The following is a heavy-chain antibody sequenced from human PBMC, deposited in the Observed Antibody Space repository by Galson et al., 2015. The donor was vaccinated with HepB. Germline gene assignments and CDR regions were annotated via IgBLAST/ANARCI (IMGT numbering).Heavy chain of an antibody. CDR2: IYYSGST. CDR3: ASLGSSDVWGATKPLVEY. D-gene: IGHD1-26*01. Sequence: SETLSLTCTVSGGSISSSSYYWGWIRQPPGKGLEWIGSIYYSGSTYYNPSLKSRVTISVDTSKSQFSLKLSSVTAADTAVYYCASLGSSDVWGATKPLVEYWGQGTLVTVSS. J-gene: IGHJ4*02. CDR1: GGSISSSSYY. V-gene: IGHV4-39*01.